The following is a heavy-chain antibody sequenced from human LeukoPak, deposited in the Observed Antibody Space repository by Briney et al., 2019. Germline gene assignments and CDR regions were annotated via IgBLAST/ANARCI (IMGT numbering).Heavy chain of an antibody. J-gene: IGHJ4*02. CDR3: AGSRGYYDSSGYYAY. Sequence: SETLSLTCTVSGGSISSYYWGWIRQPPGKGLEWIGYIYYSGSTNYNPSLKSRVTISVDTSKNQFSLKLSSVTAADTAVYYCAGSRGYYDSSGYYAYWGQGTLVTVSS. CDR1: GGSISSYY. V-gene: IGHV4-59*01. CDR2: IYYSGST. D-gene: IGHD3-22*01.